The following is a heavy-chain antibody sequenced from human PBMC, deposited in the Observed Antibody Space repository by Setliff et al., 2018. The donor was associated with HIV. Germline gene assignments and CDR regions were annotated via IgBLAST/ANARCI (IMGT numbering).Heavy chain of an antibody. CDR2: IYHSGKT. J-gene: IGHJ5*02. Sequence: SETLSLTCSVSGGSISDNKYYWSWIRQPPGKGLEWTGSIYHSGKTYYNPSLKSRLTISVDTSKNQFSLNLSSVAAADTAVYYCASRVYYYDDFRTLREEGFVPWGQGTLVTVSS. V-gene: IGHV4-39*01. CDR1: GGSISDNKYY. D-gene: IGHD3-22*01. CDR3: ASRVYYYDDFRTLREEGFVP.